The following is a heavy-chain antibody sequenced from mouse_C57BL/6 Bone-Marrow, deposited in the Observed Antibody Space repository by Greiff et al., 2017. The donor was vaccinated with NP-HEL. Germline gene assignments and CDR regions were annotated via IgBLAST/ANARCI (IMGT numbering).Heavy chain of an antibody. CDR3: ARGLLPSYFDY. V-gene: IGHV5-4*03. CDR2: ISDGGSYP. CDR1: GFTFSSYA. D-gene: IGHD2-3*01. J-gene: IGHJ2*01. Sequence: EVMLVESGGGLVKPGGSLKLSCAASGFTFSSYAMSWVRQSPEKRLEWVATISDGGSYPSYPDNVKGRFTISRDNAKNNLYLQMSHLKSEDTDMYYCARGLLPSYFDYWGQGTTLTVSS.